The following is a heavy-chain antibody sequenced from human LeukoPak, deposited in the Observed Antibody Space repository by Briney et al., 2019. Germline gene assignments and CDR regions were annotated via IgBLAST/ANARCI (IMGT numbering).Heavy chain of an antibody. CDR1: GGTFSSYA. D-gene: IGHD2-2*01. Sequence: GASVKVSCKASGGTFSSYAISWVRQAPGQGLEWMGGIIPIFGTANYAQKFQGRVTITTDESTSTAYMELSSLRSEDTAVYYCARDVPAAQNWFDPWGQGTLVTVSS. CDR3: ARDVPAAQNWFDP. CDR2: IIPIFGTA. J-gene: IGHJ5*02. V-gene: IGHV1-69*05.